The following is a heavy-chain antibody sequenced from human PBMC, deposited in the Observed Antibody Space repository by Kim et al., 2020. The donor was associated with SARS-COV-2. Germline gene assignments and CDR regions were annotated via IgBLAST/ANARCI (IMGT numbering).Heavy chain of an antibody. J-gene: IGHJ4*02. D-gene: IGHD6-13*01. CDR3: ARVSIAAAGTLDY. Sequence: YTDSVKGRFTISRDNAKSPLYLQMNSQRAEDTAVYYCARVSIAAAGTLDYWGQGTLVTVSS. V-gene: IGHV3-11*05.